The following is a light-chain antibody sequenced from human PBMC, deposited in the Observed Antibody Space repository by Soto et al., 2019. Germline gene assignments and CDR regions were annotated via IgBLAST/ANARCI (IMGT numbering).Light chain of an antibody. Sequence: EIVLTQSPATLSLSPGERATLSCRASQSVSSYLAWYQQKPGQAPSLLIYDASNRATGIPARFSGSGSVTDFTLTISSLEPEDFAVYYCQQRFNWLTFGGGTKVEIK. CDR2: DAS. CDR1: QSVSSY. CDR3: QQRFNWLT. J-gene: IGKJ4*01. V-gene: IGKV3-11*01.